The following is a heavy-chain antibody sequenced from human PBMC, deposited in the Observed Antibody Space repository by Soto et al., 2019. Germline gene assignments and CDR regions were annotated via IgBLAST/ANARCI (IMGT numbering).Heavy chain of an antibody. D-gene: IGHD2-8*01. CDR1: GGSISSSSYY. J-gene: IGHJ4*02. CDR2: IYYSGST. Sequence: SETLSLTCTVSGGSISSSSYYWGWIRQPPGKGLEWIGSIYYSGSTYYNPSLKSRVTISVDTSKNQFSLKLSSVTAADTAVYYCARQVVLMVYAISGYFDYWGQATLVTVSS. V-gene: IGHV4-39*01. CDR3: ARQVVLMVYAISGYFDY.